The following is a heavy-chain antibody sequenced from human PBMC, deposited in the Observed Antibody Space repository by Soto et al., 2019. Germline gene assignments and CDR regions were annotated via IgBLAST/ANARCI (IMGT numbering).Heavy chain of an antibody. Sequence: QLQLQESDPGLVKPSETLSLTCTVSGGSISSGSYYWGWIRQSPGKGLEWIGSISYSGGTYYNPSLKSRVTISVDTSKNHFSLKLSSVTAADTAVYYCARGHGGILIFGAPGHFDNWGQGTLVTVSS. CDR3: ARGHGGILIFGAPGHFDN. D-gene: IGHD3-3*01. V-gene: IGHV4-39*01. J-gene: IGHJ4*02. CDR2: ISYSGGT. CDR1: GGSISSGSYY.